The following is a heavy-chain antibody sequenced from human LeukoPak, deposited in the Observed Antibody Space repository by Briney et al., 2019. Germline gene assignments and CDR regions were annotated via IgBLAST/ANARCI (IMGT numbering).Heavy chain of an antibody. V-gene: IGHV3-64D*09. Sequence: GGSLRLSCSASGFTFSSYAMHCVRQAPGKGLTYVSAINSNGDSTYYADSVKGRFTVSRDNSKNTLYLQMSSLRTEDTAVYYCVKRWTASASDYWGQGTLVTVSS. D-gene: IGHD6-13*01. CDR3: VKRWTASASDY. CDR2: INSNGDST. CDR1: GFTFSSYA. J-gene: IGHJ4*02.